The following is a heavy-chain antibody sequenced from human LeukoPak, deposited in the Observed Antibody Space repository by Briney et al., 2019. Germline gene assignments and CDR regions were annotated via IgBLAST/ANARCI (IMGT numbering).Heavy chain of an antibody. Sequence: ASEKVSCKASGYTFTGYYMHWVRQAPGQGLEWMGWINPNSGGTNYAQKFQGRVTMTRDTSISTAYMELSRLRSDDTAVYYCARMKVDYDFWSGYLYYFDYWGQGTLVTVSS. D-gene: IGHD3-3*01. V-gene: IGHV1-2*02. CDR1: GYTFTGYY. CDR2: INPNSGGT. CDR3: ARMKVDYDFWSGYLYYFDY. J-gene: IGHJ4*02.